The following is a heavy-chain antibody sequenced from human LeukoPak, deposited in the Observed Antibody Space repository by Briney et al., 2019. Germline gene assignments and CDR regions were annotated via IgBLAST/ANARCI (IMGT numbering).Heavy chain of an antibody. CDR2: ISSSGSTI. CDR3: ARASSPWYYYDSSGYPNDY. J-gene: IGHJ4*02. D-gene: IGHD3-22*01. V-gene: IGHV3-48*03. CDR1: GFTFSSYE. Sequence: GGSLRLSCAASGFTFSSYEMNWVRQAPGKGLEWVSYISSSGSTIYYADSVKGRFTISRDNAKNSLYLQMNSLRAEDTAVYYCARASSPWYYYDSSGYPNDYWGQGTLVTVSS.